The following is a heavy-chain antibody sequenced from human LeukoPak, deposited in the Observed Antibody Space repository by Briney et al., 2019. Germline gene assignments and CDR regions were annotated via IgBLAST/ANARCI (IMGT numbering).Heavy chain of an antibody. J-gene: IGHJ4*02. D-gene: IGHD5-12*01. CDR2: ISAYHGST. Sequence: ASVKVSCKASGYTFFNYGMNWIRQAPGQGLEWMGWISAYHGSTNYAQKLLGRVTMTRDTSTNTAYMDLTSLSSDDTAVYYCARSGSGYLRYYFDSWGQGTLVTVSS. V-gene: IGHV1-18*01. CDR1: GYTFFNYG. CDR3: ARSGSGYLRYYFDS.